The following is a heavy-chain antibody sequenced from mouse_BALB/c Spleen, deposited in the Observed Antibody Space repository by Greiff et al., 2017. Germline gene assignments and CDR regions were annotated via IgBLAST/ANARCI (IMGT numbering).Heavy chain of an antibody. CDR3: ARGRGTGAMDY. V-gene: IGHV5-4*02. CDR1: GFTFSDYY. J-gene: IGHJ4*01. CDR2: ISDGGSYT. Sequence: EVKLVESGGGLVKPGGSLKLSCAASGFTFSDYYMYWVRQTPEKRLEWVATISDGGSYTYYPDSVKGRFTISRDNAKNNLYLQMSSLKSEDTAMYYGARGRGTGAMDYWGKGTSVTVSS. D-gene: IGHD2-14*01.